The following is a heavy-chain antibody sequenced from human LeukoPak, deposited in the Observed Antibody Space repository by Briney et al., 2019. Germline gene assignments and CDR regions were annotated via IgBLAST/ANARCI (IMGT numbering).Heavy chain of an antibody. D-gene: IGHD2-2*01. V-gene: IGHV3-23*01. CDR2: ITLSGGST. J-gene: IGHJ6*03. CDR3: AKRGTPAAGQHYLDV. CDR1: GFTFSYYD. Sequence: GGSLRLSCAASGFTFSYYDMSGVRQAPGKGREWVASITLSGGSTLYADSVKGRFTISIDNYKKTLYLQMNSLSAKDTAVYYCAKRGTPAAGQHYLDVWGKGTTVSVSS.